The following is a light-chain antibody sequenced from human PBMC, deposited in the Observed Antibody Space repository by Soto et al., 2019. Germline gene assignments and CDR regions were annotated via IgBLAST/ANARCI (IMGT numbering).Light chain of an antibody. V-gene: IGLV3-21*02. CDR2: DDD. CDR1: NIGGKS. CDR3: QVWDNSSVSVV. J-gene: IGLJ2*01. Sequence: SYELTQPPSVSVAPGLTATIACGGDNIGGKSVHWYQQKAGQAPVLIVYDDDDRPSGIPERISASNSGNTATLYISRVEAGDEADYYCQVWDNSSVSVVFGGGTKLTV.